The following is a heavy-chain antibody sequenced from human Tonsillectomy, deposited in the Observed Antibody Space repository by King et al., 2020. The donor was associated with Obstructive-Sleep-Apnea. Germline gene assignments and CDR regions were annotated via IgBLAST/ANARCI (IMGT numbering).Heavy chain of an antibody. Sequence: VQLVESGGGLVQPGGSLRLSCAASGFTFSRYAMHWVRQAPGKGLEYVSGISSNGGSTYYANSVKGRFTISRDSSKNTLYLQMGSLRAEDMAVYYCARDGGIAAAGHCKTVRGNFDYWGQGTLVTVSS. CDR3: ARDGGIAAAGHCKTVRGNFDY. CDR2: ISSNGGST. D-gene: IGHD6-13*01. CDR1: GFTFSRYA. J-gene: IGHJ4*02. V-gene: IGHV3-64*01.